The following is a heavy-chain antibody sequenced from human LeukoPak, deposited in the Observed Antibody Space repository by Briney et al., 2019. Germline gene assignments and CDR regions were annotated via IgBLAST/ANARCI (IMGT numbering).Heavy chain of an antibody. V-gene: IGHV3-30*18. D-gene: IGHD1-26*01. CDR3: AKDMYSGVWTQVDH. Sequence: GSSLRLFCCAPGITFSTCGMHWVQQASGKGQHWVAFIVYAARNIDYGDSVKGLFTISRDNSKNTLYLEMNSLRAEDTAVYYCAKDMYSGVWTQVDHWGQGTLVTVSS. CDR2: IVYAARNI. J-gene: IGHJ4*02. CDR1: GITFSTCG.